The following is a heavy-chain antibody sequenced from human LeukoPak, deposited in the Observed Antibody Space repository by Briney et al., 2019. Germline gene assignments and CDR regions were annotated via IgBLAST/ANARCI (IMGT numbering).Heavy chain of an antibody. CDR1: GGSFSGYY. D-gene: IGHD6-19*01. CDR2: INHSGST. CDR3: ARDSSWLVRYYFDY. V-gene: IGHV4-34*01. J-gene: IGHJ4*02. Sequence: SETLSLTCAVYGGSFSGYYWSWIRQPPGKGLEWIGEINHSGSTNYNPSLKGRVTISVDTSKNQFSLKLSSVTAADTAVYYCARDSSWLVRYYFDYWGQGTLVTVSS.